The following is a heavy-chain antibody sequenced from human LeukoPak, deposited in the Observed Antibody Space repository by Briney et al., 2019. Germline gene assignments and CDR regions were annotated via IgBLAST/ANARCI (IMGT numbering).Heavy chain of an antibody. CDR3: ARFGGFDY. J-gene: IGHJ4*02. CDR2: ISGSGASK. CDR1: GFTFNNYV. Sequence: GGSLRLSCAASGFTFNNYVMSWVRQAPGKGLEWVSGISGSGASKVYADSVRGRFTISRDNSKNTLYLQMNSLRAAATAVYYCARFGGFDYWGQGTLVTVSS. V-gene: IGHV3-23*01. D-gene: IGHD3-10*01.